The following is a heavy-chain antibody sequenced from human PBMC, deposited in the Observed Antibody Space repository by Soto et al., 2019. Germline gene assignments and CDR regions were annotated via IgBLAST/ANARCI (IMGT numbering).Heavy chain of an antibody. V-gene: IGHV3-23*01. CDR3: VKAVYLLYFDY. Sequence: AGGSLRLSCAASGFTFSSYAMTWVRQAPGEGLEWVSTISGTGGNTYYADSVKGRFTISRDNSKNTVYLQMNSLRAEDTAVYYCVKAVYLLYFDYCGQRPLVTVS. CDR2: ISGTGGNT. D-gene: IGHD1-20*01. CDR1: GFTFSSYA. J-gene: IGHJ4*02.